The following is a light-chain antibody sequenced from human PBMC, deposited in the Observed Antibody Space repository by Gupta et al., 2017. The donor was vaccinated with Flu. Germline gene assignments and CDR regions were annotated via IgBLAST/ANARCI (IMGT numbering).Light chain of an antibody. Sequence: SYELTQPPSVSVSPGQTARITCSGDALPRRYVYWYQHKSGQAPVLVIYKEKERASGIPERFSGSSSGTTATLTISEVQAEDEASYYCQSADSSGTVVFGGGTKLTVL. CDR1: ALPRRY. CDR3: QSADSSGTVV. V-gene: IGLV3-25*02. J-gene: IGLJ2*01. CDR2: KEK.